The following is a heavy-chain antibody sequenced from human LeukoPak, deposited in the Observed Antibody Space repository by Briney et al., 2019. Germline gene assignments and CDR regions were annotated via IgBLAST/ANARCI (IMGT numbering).Heavy chain of an antibody. V-gene: IGHV3-74*01. CDR1: GFAFSSYW. CDR2: IASDGSST. CDR3: ARGRPHGNDY. Sequence: GGSLRLSCAASGFAFSSYWMNWVRQAPGKGLVWVSRIASDGSSTTYADSVKGRFSISRDNAKNTLYLQMNSLRVEDTAVYYCARGRPHGNDYWGQGTLVTVSS. D-gene: IGHD4-23*01. J-gene: IGHJ4*02.